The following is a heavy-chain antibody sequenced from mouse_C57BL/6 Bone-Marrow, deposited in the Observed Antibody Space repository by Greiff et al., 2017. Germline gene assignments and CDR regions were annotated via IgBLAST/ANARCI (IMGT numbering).Heavy chain of an antibody. J-gene: IGHJ1*03. CDR3: TTLTGTVWYFDV. D-gene: IGHD4-1*01. CDR2: IDPETGGT. V-gene: IGHV1-15*01. Sequence: QVQLQQSGAELVRPGASVTLSCKASGYTFTDYEMHWVEQTPVHGLEWIGAIDPETGGTAYNQKFKGMAILTADKSSSTAYMELRSLTSEDSAVYYCTTLTGTVWYFDVWGTGTTVTVSS. CDR1: GYTFTDYE.